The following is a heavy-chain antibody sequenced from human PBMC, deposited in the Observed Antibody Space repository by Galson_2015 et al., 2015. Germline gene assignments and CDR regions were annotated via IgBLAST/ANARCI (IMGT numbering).Heavy chain of an antibody. CDR1: GFTFSSYG. Sequence: SLRLSCAASGFTFSSYGMHWVRQAPGKGLEWVAVIWYDGSNKYHADPVKGRFTISRDNSKNTLYLQMNSLRAEDTAVYYCARGECSSTSCYFSDGFDYWGQGTLVTVSS. CDR3: ARGECSSTSCYFSDGFDY. V-gene: IGHV3-33*01. D-gene: IGHD2-2*01. J-gene: IGHJ4*02. CDR2: IWYDGSNK.